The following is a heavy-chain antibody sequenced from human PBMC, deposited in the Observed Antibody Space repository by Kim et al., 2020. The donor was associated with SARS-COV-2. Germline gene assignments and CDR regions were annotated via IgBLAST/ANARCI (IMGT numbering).Heavy chain of an antibody. CDR2: ISGSGGST. Sequence: GGSLRLSCAASGFTFSSYAMSWVRQAPGKGLEWVSAISGSGGSTYYADSVKGRFTISRDNSKNTLYLQMNSLRAEDTAVYYCARTLGVVVIAPDYWGQGTLVTVSS. D-gene: IGHD2-21*01. CDR1: GFTFSSYA. J-gene: IGHJ4*02. CDR3: ARTLGVVVIAPDY. V-gene: IGHV3-23*01.